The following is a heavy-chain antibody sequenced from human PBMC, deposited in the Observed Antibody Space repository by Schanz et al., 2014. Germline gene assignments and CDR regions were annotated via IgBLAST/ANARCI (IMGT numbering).Heavy chain of an antibody. CDR1: GYTFTSHA. J-gene: IGHJ4*02. Sequence: QVHLVQSGSELKKPGASVTVSCKASGYTFTSHAMNWMRQAPGQGLEWMGWINTNSGNPTYAQGFTGRFVFSLDTSVNTAYLQISSLKTEDTAVYYCARDPAEWELLGHFDYWGQGTLVTVSA. CDR2: INTNSGNP. CDR3: ARDPAEWELLGHFDY. V-gene: IGHV7-4-1*02. D-gene: IGHD1-26*01.